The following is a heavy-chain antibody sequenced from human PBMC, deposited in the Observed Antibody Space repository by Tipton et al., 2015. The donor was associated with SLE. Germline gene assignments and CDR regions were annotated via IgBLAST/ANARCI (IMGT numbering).Heavy chain of an antibody. D-gene: IGHD6-13*01. CDR3: ARGIAAAGYDAFDI. Sequence: SLRLSCAASGFSFDDYAMHWVRQVPGKGLEWVSSISWNGYDIAYADSVRGRFTISRDNAKNFLYLQMNSLRAEDTAVYYCARGIAAAGYDAFDIWGQGTMVTVSS. CDR2: ISWNGYDI. J-gene: IGHJ3*02. CDR1: GFSFDDYA. V-gene: IGHV3-9*01.